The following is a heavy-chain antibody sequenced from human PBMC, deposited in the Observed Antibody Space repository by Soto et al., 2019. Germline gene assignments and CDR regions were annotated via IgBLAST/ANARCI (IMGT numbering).Heavy chain of an antibody. CDR1: GYSFTSYW. CDR3: ARLGSAGSYDYYYYYGMDV. CDR2: IYPGDSDT. Sequence: HGESLKISCKGSGYSFTSYWIGWVRQMPGKGLEWMGIIYPGDSDTRYSPSFQGQVTISADKSISTAYLQWSSLKASDTAMYYCARLGSAGSYDYYYYYGMDVWGQGTTVTVSS. V-gene: IGHV5-51*01. D-gene: IGHD3-10*01. J-gene: IGHJ6*02.